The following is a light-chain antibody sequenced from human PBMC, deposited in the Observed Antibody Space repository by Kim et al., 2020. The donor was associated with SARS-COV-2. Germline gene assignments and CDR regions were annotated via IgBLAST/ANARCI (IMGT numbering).Light chain of an antibody. V-gene: IGLV2-14*03. CDR2: DVN. J-gene: IGLJ1*01. Sequence: QSITISSTGTSSDVGGYNYVSWYQQHPGKAPKLMIYDVNNRPSGVSNRFSGSKSGNTASLTISGLQAEDEADYYCSSYTSSSTPYVFGTGTKVTVL. CDR1: SSDVGGYNY. CDR3: SSYTSSSTPYV.